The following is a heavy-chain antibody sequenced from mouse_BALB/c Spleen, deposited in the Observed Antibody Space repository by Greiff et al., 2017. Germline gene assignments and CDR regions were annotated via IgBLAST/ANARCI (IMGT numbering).Heavy chain of an antibody. V-gene: IGHV5-6-5*01. CDR1: GFTFSSYA. D-gene: IGHD2-1*01. J-gene: IGHJ3*01. CDR2: ISSGGST. CDR3: ARYYGNYAIFAY. Sequence: EVQGVESGGGLVKPGGSLKLSCAASGFTFSSYAMSWVRQTPEKRLEWVASISSGGSTYYPDSVKGRFTISRDNARNNLYLQMSSLRSEDTALYYCARYYGNYAIFAYWGQGTLVTVSA.